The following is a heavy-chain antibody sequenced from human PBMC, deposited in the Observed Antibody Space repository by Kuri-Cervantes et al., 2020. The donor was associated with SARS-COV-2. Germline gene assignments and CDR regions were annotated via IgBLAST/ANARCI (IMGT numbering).Heavy chain of an antibody. D-gene: IGHD3-10*01. CDR3: AKDPGTMARGHYYYGMDV. J-gene: IGHJ6*02. V-gene: IGHV3-30*18. CDR1: GFTFSNYG. CDR2: ISQNGSNE. Sequence: GGSLRLSCAASGFTFSNYGMHWVRQAPGKGLEWVAVISQNGSNEYYADSVKGRFTISRDNSKNTLYLQVNSLRAEDTSVYYCAKDPGTMARGHYYYGMDVWGQGTTVTVSS.